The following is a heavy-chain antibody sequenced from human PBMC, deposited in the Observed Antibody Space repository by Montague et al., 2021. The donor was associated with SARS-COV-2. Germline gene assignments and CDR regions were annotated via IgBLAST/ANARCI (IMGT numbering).Heavy chain of an antibody. CDR2: ISYTGHTRY. V-gene: IGHV4-34*01. J-gene: IGHJ6*02. CDR1: GESSDGYF. Sequence: SETLSLTCAVYGESSDGYFWSWIRLSPGKALEWIGEISYTGHTRYNPNPSLRGRVSISTASSKNHFSLNLTSVTAADRAVYYCARVGGNSADDYNYTMDVWGQGTTVTVFS. CDR3: ARVGGNSADDYNYTMDV. D-gene: IGHD4-23*01.